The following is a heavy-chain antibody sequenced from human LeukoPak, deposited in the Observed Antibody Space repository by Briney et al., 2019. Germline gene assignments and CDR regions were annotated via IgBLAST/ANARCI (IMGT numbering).Heavy chain of an antibody. D-gene: IGHD6-6*01. V-gene: IGHV1-46*01. CDR2: INPSGGST. CDR1: GGTFSSYA. Sequence: APVKVSCKASGGTFSSYAISWVRQAPGQGLEWMGIINPSGGSTSYAQKFQGRVTMTRDTSTSTVYMELSSLRSEDTAVYYCARTAGRTFDYWGQGTLVTVSS. J-gene: IGHJ4*02. CDR3: ARTAGRTFDY.